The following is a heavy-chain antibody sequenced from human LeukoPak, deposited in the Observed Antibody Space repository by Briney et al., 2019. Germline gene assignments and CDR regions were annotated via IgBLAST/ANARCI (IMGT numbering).Heavy chain of an antibody. CDR3: ARVAVSGPTGWFDS. CDR2: ISSTSAYI. J-gene: IGHJ5*01. V-gene: IGHV3-21*01. Sequence: GGSLRLTCAGSGFALKSYSLSWVRQAPGKGLEWVSSISSTSAYIYYADSVKGRFTISRDNVDNVVYLQMNSLGAEDTAVYYCARVAVSGPTGWFDSWGQGTLVTVSS. CDR1: GFALKSYS. D-gene: IGHD2-8*02.